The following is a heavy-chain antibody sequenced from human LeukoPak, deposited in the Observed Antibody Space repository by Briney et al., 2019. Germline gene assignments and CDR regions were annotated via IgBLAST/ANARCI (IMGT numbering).Heavy chain of an antibody. J-gene: IGHJ4*02. D-gene: IGHD3-22*01. CDR2: ISGSGSTI. CDR1: GFTFSTLA. Sequence: GGSLRLSCTASGFTFSTLAMSWVRQAPGKGLEWVSYISGSGSTIYYADSVKGRFTISRDNAKNSLYLQMNSLRAEDTAVYYCASDPARDYYDTSGYFRWVDYWGQGTLVTVSS. CDR3: ASDPARDYYDTSGYFRWVDY. V-gene: IGHV3-11*01.